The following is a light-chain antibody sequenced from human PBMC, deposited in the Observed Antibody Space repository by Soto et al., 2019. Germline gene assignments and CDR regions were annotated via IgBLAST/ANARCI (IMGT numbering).Light chain of an antibody. CDR3: QQRSNWPRT. Sequence: IALTQSPATLSLSPGNRAPLSCRASQNISNYLIWYQQKPGQAPRLLIYDVSNRAAGIPARFSGSGSGTDFTLTISSLEPEDSAVYYCQQRSNWPRTFAQGTKVDIK. J-gene: IGKJ1*01. V-gene: IGKV3-11*01. CDR1: QNISNY. CDR2: DVS.